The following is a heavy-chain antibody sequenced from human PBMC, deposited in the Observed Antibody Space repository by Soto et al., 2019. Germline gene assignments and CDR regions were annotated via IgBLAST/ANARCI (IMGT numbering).Heavy chain of an antibody. Sequence: PSETMSFTYAVYGGSSSGLYGRWIRKPPGKRLEWIGKINHSGSTNYNPVPKSLVTISVDTSKNQRSLKISSVTAVQAAVYDCARGPTYYDFWRGLKGWFGPGGHGPLVTVSS. CDR1: GGSSSGLY. CDR2: INHSGST. CDR3: ARGPTYYDFWRGLKGWFGP. D-gene: IGHD3-3*01. J-gene: IGHJ5*02. V-gene: IGHV4-34*01.